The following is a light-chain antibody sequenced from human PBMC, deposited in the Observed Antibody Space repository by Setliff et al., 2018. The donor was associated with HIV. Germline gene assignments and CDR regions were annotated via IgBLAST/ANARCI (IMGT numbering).Light chain of an antibody. CDR3: ATSDDSLSAVV. CDR2: EVS. CDR1: SSDVGGYDY. J-gene: IGLJ2*01. Sequence: QSALTQPPSASGSPGQSVTISCTGTSSDVGGYDYVSWYQQHPGKAPKLMIYEVSQRPSGVPDRFSGSKSGTSASLAISDLRSGDEADYYCATSDDSLSAVVYGGGTKVTVL. V-gene: IGLV2-8*01.